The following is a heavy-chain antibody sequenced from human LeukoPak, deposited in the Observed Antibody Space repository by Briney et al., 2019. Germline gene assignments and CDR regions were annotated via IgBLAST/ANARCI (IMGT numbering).Heavy chain of an antibody. CDR2: ISGSGGST. CDR1: GFTFSSYA. D-gene: IGHD2-2*01. CDR3: AKGGFVVVPTAKRGDFDY. V-gene: IGHV3-23*01. Sequence: PGGSLRLSCAASGFTFSSYAMSWVRQTPGKGLEWVPAISGSGGSTYYADSVKGRFTISRDNSKNTLYLQMNSLRAEDTAVYYCAKGGFVVVPTAKRGDFDYWGQGTLVTVSS. J-gene: IGHJ4*02.